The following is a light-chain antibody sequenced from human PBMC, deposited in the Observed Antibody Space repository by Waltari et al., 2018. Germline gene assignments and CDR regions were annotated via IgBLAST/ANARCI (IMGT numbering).Light chain of an antibody. CDR1: QGISSY. CDR2: AKS. CDR3: QQVSSYPFT. V-gene: IGKV1-9*01. J-gene: IGKJ3*01. Sequence: IQLTQSPSSLSASVGDRVTITCRASQGISSYLAWYQQRPGTAPKHLIYAKSTLLNSVPSRFSGSGCGTDFTLTISNLQPEDFATYYCQQVSSYPFTFGPGTTVDIK.